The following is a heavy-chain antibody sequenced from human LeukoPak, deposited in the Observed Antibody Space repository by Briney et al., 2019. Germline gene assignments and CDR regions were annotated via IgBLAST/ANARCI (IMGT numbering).Heavy chain of an antibody. J-gene: IGHJ3*02. CDR2: INPNSGVT. CDR1: GYTFNGYY. CDR3: ARFGVVTNDAFDI. D-gene: IGHD3-3*01. Sequence: ASVKVSCKASGYTFNGYYLHWVRQAPGQGLEWMGWINPNSGVTKFAQQVQGRVTMTWDTSVSTAYMELSRLTSDDTAMYYCARFGVVTNDAFDIWGQGTMVTISS. V-gene: IGHV1-2*02.